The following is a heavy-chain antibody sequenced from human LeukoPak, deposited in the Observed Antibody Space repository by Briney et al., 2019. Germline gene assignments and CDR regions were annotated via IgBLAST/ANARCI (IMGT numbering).Heavy chain of an antibody. D-gene: IGHD3-10*01. V-gene: IGHV4-38-2*02. CDR2: IYHSGNT. Sequence: PSETLSLTCTVSGYSLSSGYYWGWIRQPPGKGLEWIGSIYHSGNTYYNPSLKRRVTISVDTSKNQFSLKLSSVTAADTAVYYCARYAEYYYGSGSYYRLSYFDYWGQGTLVTVSS. J-gene: IGHJ4*02. CDR3: ARYAEYYYGSGSYYRLSYFDY. CDR1: GYSLSSGYY.